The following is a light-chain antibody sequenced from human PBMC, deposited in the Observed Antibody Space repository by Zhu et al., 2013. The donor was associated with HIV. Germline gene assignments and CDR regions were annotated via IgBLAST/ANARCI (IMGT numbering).Light chain of an antibody. J-gene: IGKJ3*01. Sequence: ETVLTQSPATLSLSPGESATLSCRASQSVNKYLAWYQQKPGQAPRLLIYDASNRATGIPARFSGSGSGTDFTLTISSLEPEDFAVYFCQQRSNWPPTFGPGT. V-gene: IGKV3-11*01. CDR3: QQRSNWPPT. CDR2: DAS. CDR1: QSVNKY.